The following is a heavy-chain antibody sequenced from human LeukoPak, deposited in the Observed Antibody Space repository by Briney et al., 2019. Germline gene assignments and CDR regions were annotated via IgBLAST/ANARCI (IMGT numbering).Heavy chain of an antibody. J-gene: IGHJ4*02. V-gene: IGHV1-24*01. Sequence: GASVKVSCKASGYTFTSDYMHWVRQAPGKGLEWMGGFDPEDGETIYAQKFQGRVTMTEDTSTDTVYMELSSLRSEDTAVYYCATHGSVWGSYRWVDYWGQGTLVTVSS. CDR3: ATHGSVWGSYRWVDY. CDR1: GYTFTSDY. CDR2: FDPEDGET. D-gene: IGHD3-16*01.